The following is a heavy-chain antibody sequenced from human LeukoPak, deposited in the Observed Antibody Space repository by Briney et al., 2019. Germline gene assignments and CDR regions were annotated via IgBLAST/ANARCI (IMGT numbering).Heavy chain of an antibody. J-gene: IGHJ3*02. CDR1: DSTFITYW. Sequence: GEPLNISVKRSDSTFITYWMGGAGQMPGKGLEWMGIIYPGDSDTKYSPSLQGQVTISVDKSISTAYLQWSSLKASDTAMYYCARPGEWFSDDFDIWGQGTMVTVSS. CDR2: IYPGDSDT. V-gene: IGHV5-51*01. D-gene: IGHD3-3*01. CDR3: ARPGEWFSDDFDI.